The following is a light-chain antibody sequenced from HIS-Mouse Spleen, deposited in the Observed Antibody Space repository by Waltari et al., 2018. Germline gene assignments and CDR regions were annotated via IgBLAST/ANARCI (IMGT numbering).Light chain of an antibody. Sequence: QSVLTQPPSVSGAPGQRVTISCTGSSPNLGAGYAVHWYQQLPGTAPKLMIYEGSKRPSGVSNRFSGSKSGNTASLTISGLQAEDEADYYCCSYAGSSTWVFGGGTKLTVL. CDR3: CSYAGSSTWV. CDR1: SPNLGAGYA. J-gene: IGLJ3*02. V-gene: IGLV1-40*01. CDR2: EGS.